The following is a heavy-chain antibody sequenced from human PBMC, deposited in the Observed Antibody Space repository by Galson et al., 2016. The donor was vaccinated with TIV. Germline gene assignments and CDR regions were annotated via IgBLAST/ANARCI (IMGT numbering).Heavy chain of an antibody. CDR3: VREAVMSFGVDVFDV. V-gene: IGHV3-48*03. CDR1: GFIFSNYE. Sequence: LSCAASGFIFSNYEMNWVRQAPGKGLEWISYITSGWGPTYYAESVKGRLSISRDNTKNSLYLQMNSLRPEDTAVYYCVREAVMSFGVDVFDVWGQGTVVTVSS. CDR2: ITSGWGPT. D-gene: IGHD3/OR15-3a*01. J-gene: IGHJ3*01.